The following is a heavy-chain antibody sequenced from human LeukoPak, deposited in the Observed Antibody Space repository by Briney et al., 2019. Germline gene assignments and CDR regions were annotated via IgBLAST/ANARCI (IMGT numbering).Heavy chain of an antibody. CDR2: IYPGDSDT. Sequence: PGESLKISCKGSGYSFTSYWIGWVRQMPGKGLGWVGIIYPGDSDTRYSPFFQGQVTISADKSISTAYLQWSSLKASDTAMYYCAASYYDSSGYYWGIAFDIWGQGTMVTVSS. J-gene: IGHJ3*02. D-gene: IGHD3-22*01. CDR1: GYSFTSYW. V-gene: IGHV5-51*01. CDR3: AASYYDSSGYYWGIAFDI.